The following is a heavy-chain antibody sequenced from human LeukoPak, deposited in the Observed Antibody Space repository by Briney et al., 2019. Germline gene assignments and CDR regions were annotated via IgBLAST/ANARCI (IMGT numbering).Heavy chain of an antibody. J-gene: IGHJ4*02. V-gene: IGHV4-39*07. CDR1: GGSISSSSYY. CDR2: IYYSGST. Sequence: SETLSPTCTVSGGSISSSSYYWGWIRQPPGKGLEWIGSIYYSGSTYYNPSLKSRVTISVDTSKNQFSLKLSSVTAADTAVYYCARKPIINNAWYYFDCWGQGILVAVSS. CDR3: ARKPIINNAWYYFDC. D-gene: IGHD1/OR15-1a*01.